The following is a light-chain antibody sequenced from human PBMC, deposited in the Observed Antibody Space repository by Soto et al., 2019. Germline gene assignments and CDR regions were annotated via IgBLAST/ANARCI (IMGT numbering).Light chain of an antibody. CDR3: QQYDNLPPLT. J-gene: IGKJ4*01. CDR1: QDISNY. Sequence: DLQMTQSPSSLSASVGDRVTITCQASQDISNYLNWYQQKPGKAPKLLIYDASNLETGVPSRFSGSGSETDFTFPISSLQPEDIATYYCQQYDNLPPLTFGGGTKVEIK. V-gene: IGKV1-33*01. CDR2: DAS.